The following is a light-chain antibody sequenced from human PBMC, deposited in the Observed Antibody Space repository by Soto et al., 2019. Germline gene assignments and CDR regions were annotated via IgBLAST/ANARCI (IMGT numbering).Light chain of an antibody. Sequence: DIQMTRSPSTLSASVGDTVTITCRASEDLNNWLAWYQQKPGKPPTLLIYDASTLDSGVPSRFGGSGSGTEFTLIINSLQPDDAATYYCQQYKCYPHTFGRGTTLEI. J-gene: IGKJ2*01. CDR1: EDLNNW. CDR3: QQYKCYPHT. V-gene: IGKV1-5*01. CDR2: DAS.